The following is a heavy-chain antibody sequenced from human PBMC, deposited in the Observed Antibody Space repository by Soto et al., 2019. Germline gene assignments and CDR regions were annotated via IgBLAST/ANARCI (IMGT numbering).Heavy chain of an antibody. V-gene: IGHV3-30*18. J-gene: IGHJ4*02. CDR1: GFTFSSYG. CDR3: AKDSINIVVVPAAIVSYFDY. D-gene: IGHD2-2*01. CDR2: ISYDGSNK. Sequence: GGSLRLSCAASGFTFSSYGMHWVRQAPGKGLEWVAVISYDGSNKYYADSVKGRFTISRDNSKNTLYLQMNSLRAEDTAVYYCAKDSINIVVVPAAIVSYFDYWGQGTLVTVSS.